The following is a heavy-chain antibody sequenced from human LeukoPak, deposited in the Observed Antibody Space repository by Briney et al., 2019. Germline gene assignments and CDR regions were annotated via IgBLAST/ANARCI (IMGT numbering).Heavy chain of an antibody. Sequence: GGSLRLSCAASGFTFSSYSMNWVRQAPGKGLEWGSSISSSSSYIYYADSVKGRFTISRDNAKNSLYLQMNSLRAEDTAVYYCAREGYSSGWYKPDAFDIWGQGTMVTVSS. V-gene: IGHV3-21*01. CDR2: ISSSSSYI. J-gene: IGHJ3*02. D-gene: IGHD6-19*01. CDR1: GFTFSSYS. CDR3: AREGYSSGWYKPDAFDI.